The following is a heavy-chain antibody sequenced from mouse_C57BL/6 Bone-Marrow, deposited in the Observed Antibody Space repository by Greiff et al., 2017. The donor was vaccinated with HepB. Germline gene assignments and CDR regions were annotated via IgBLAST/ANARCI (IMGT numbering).Heavy chain of an antibody. J-gene: IGHJ1*03. V-gene: IGHV5-17*01. CDR1: GFTFSDYG. CDR2: ISSGSSTI. D-gene: IGHD3-3*01. Sequence: EVKVEESGGGLVKPGGSLKLSCAASGFTFSDYGMHWVRQAPEKGLEWVAYISSGSSTIYYADTVKGRFTISRDNAKNTLFLQMTSLRSEDTAMYYCATGDVWYFDVWGTGTTVTVSS. CDR3: ATGDVWYFDV.